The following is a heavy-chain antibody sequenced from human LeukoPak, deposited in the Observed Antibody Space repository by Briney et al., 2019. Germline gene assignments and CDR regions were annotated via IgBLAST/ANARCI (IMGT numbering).Heavy chain of an antibody. CDR2: VYHNGNT. J-gene: IGHJ4*02. Sequence: SETLSLTCTVSGGSIDTYYWTWIRQLPGKGLEWIGFVYHNGNTNYNPSLKSRVTISVDTSQNQFSLKMNSVTAADTAVYFCARRVAVTAKYCFDFWGQGALVTVSS. D-gene: IGHD6-19*01. CDR3: ARRVAVTAKYCFDF. V-gene: IGHV4-59*08. CDR1: GGSIDTYY.